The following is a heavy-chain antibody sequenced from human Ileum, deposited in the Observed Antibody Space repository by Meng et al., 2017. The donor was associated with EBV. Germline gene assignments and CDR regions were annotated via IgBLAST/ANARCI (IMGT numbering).Heavy chain of an antibody. CDR3: ASGRDYAWHS. CDR1: GAAISINNW. D-gene: IGHD4-17*01. Sequence: QLQEPGPGLVMPSGSSSATSAVPGAAISINNWWSWVRQPPGKGLEWIGEIYHSGSTNYNPSFKSRLTMSVDKSKNQISLNLSSVTAADTAVYYCASGRDYAWHSWGRGTLVTVSS. J-gene: IGHJ4*02. CDR2: IYHSGST. V-gene: IGHV4-4*02.